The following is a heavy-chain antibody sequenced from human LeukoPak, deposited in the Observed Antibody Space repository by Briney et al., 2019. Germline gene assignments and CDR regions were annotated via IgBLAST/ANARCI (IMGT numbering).Heavy chain of an antibody. J-gene: IGHJ4*02. V-gene: IGHV4-39*01. D-gene: IGHD2-21*02. Sequence: SETLSLTCIVSGGSISSSSNYWGWIRQPPGKGLERIGSIYYSGSTCYNPSLKSRVTISVDTSKNQFSLKLSSVTAADTAVYYCARLYCGGDCYSGSFDYWGQGTLVTVSS. CDR2: IYYSGST. CDR3: ARLYCGGDCYSGSFDY. CDR1: GGSISSSSNY.